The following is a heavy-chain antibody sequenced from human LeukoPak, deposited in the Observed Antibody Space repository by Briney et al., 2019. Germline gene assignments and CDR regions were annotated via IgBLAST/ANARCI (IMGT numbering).Heavy chain of an antibody. V-gene: IGHV1-69*04. CDR2: IIPILGIA. Sequence: ASVMVSCKASGGTFSSYAISWVRQAPGQGLEWMGRIIPILGIANYAQKFQGRVTITADKSTSTAYMELSSLRSEDTAVYYCARGDYYDSSGYYYATPNIDYWGQGTLVTVSS. D-gene: IGHD3-22*01. CDR1: GGTFSSYA. J-gene: IGHJ4*02. CDR3: ARGDYYDSSGYYYATPNIDY.